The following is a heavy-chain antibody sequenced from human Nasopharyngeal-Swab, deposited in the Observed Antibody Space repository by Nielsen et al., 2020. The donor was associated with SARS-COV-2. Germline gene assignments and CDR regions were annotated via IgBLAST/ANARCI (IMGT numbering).Heavy chain of an antibody. CDR3: AKRPYSGSYYGYYYYGMDV. CDR2: ISYDGSNK. J-gene: IGHJ6*02. Sequence: GESLKISCAASGFTFSSYGMHWVRQAPGEGLEWVAVISYDGSNKYYADSVKGRFTISRDNSKNTLYLQMNSLRAEDTAVYYCAKRPYSGSYYGYYYYGMDVWGQGTTVTVSS. D-gene: IGHD1-26*01. CDR1: GFTFSSYG. V-gene: IGHV3-30*18.